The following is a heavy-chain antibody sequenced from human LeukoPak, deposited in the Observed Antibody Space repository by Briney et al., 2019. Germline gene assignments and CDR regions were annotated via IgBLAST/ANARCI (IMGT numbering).Heavy chain of an antibody. CDR2: IQYNGNNK. J-gene: IGHJ6*03. Sequence: GGSLRLSCAASGFTFNNFGMHWVRQAPGKGLEWVTFIQYNGNNKYYADSVKGRFTISRDNTKNSLYLQMNSLRAEDTAVYYCARDSVPAAKGYMDVWGKGTTVTVSS. D-gene: IGHD2-2*01. CDR3: ARDSVPAAKGYMDV. CDR1: GFTFNNFG. V-gene: IGHV3-30*02.